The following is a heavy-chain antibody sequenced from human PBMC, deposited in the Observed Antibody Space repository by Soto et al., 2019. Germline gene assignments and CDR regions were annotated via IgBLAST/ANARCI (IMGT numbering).Heavy chain of an antibody. D-gene: IGHD2-2*01. V-gene: IGHV1-46*01. CDR2: INPSGGST. CDR3: AGSSRNEYSSGSSCHAGLKRFAP. Sequence: GASVKVSCKASGYTFTSYYMHWVRHAPGQGXEWMGIINPSGGSTSYAQKFQGRVTMTRDTSTSTVYMELSSLGSEDTAVYYCAGSSRNEYSSGSSCHAGLKRFAPWGQGTLVTVSS. J-gene: IGHJ5*02. CDR1: GYTFTSYY.